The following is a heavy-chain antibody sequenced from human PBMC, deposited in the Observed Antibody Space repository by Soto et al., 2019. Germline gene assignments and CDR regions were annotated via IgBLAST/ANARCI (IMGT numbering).Heavy chain of an antibody. CDR1: GFSFSSHW. CDR2: INSDGSST. CDR3: ARDSKYNIDY. Sequence: GGSLRLSCEASGFSFSSHWMHWVRQAPGRGLMWVSRINSDGSSTIYADSVKGRFTISRDNAKNTLYLQMNSLRAEDTAVYYCARDSKYNIDYWGQGTLVTVSS. J-gene: IGHJ4*02. D-gene: IGHD1-20*01. V-gene: IGHV3-74*01.